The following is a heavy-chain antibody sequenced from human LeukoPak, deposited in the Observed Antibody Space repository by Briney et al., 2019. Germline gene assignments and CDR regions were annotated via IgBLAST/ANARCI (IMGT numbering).Heavy chain of an antibody. CDR1: RGTFSSYA. CDR2: IIPIFGTA. D-gene: IGHD3-9*01. V-gene: IGHV1-69*01. Sequence: GASVKVSCKASRGTFSSYAFSWVRQAPGQGLEWMGGIIPIFGTANYAQKFQGRVTITADESTSTAYMELSSLRSEDTAVYYCARSKDLRLDDIYYWGQGTLVTVSS. J-gene: IGHJ4*02. CDR3: ARSKDLRLDDIYY.